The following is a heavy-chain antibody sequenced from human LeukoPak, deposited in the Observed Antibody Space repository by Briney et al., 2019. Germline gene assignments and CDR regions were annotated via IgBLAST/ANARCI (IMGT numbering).Heavy chain of an antibody. V-gene: IGHV3-53*01. CDR2: IYSGGST. J-gene: IGHJ5*02. CDR3: ARERPRNWYDP. Sequence: GGSLRLSCAASGFTVGSNYMSWVRQAPGKGLEWVSVIYSGGSTYYADSVKGRFTISRDNSKNTLYLQMNSLRAEDTAVYYCARERPRNWYDPWGQGTLVTVSS. CDR1: GFTVGSNY.